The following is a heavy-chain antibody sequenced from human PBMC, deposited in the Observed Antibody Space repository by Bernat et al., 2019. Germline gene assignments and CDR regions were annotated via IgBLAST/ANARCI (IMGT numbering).Heavy chain of an antibody. J-gene: IGHJ4*02. V-gene: IGHV3-53*01. Sequence: EVRLVESGGGLIQPGGSLRLSCAASGFTVSSDYMSWVRQAPGKGLEWVSVIYSDDNTYYADSVKGRFTISRDNSKNTLYLHMNSLRVEDTAVYYCAITEGLYWGQGALVTVSS. CDR1: GFTVSSDY. CDR3: AITEGLY. CDR2: IYSDDNT.